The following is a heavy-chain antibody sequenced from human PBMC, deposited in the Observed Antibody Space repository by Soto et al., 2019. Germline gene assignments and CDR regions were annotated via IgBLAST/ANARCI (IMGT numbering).Heavy chain of an antibody. CDR3: AKAPYYDSGGCFDY. V-gene: IGHV3-9*01. D-gene: IGHD3-22*01. CDR2: ISWNSGSI. Sequence: EVQLVESGGGLVQPGRSLRLSCAASGFTFDDYAMHWVRQAPGKGLEWVSGISWNSGSIGYADSVKGRFTISRDNAKNSLYLQMNSLRAEVTALYYCAKAPYYDSGGCFDYWGQGTLVTVSS. CDR1: GFTFDDYA. J-gene: IGHJ4*02.